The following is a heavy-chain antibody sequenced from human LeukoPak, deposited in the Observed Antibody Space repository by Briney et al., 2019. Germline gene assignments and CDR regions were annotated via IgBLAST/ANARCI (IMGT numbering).Heavy chain of an antibody. J-gene: IGHJ4*02. CDR3: ARTIVVVPGWNPSYYFDY. CDR2: IYYSGST. D-gene: IGHD2-2*01. V-gene: IGHV4-31*03. CDR1: GGSISSGGYY. Sequence: SQTLSLTCTVSGGSISSGGYYWSWIRQHPGKGLEWIGYIYYSGSTYYNPSLKSRVTMSVDTSKNQFSLKLSSVTAADTAVYYCARTIVVVPGWNPSYYFDYWGQGTLVTVSS.